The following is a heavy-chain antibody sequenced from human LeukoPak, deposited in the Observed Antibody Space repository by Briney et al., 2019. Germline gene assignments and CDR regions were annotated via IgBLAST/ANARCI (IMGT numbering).Heavy chain of an antibody. CDR2: IYYSGST. Sequence: SETLSLTCTVSGGSISSSSYYWGWIRQPPGKGLEWIGSIYYSGSTYYNPSLKSRVTISVDTSKNQFSLKLSSVTAADTAVYYCARLRNQLWFGELFGRGFDYWGQGTLVTVSS. D-gene: IGHD3-10*01. V-gene: IGHV4-39*01. CDR1: GGSISSSSYY. J-gene: IGHJ4*02. CDR3: ARLRNQLWFGELFGRGFDY.